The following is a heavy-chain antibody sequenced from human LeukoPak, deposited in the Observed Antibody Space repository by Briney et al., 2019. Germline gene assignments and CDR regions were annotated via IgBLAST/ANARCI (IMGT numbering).Heavy chain of an antibody. J-gene: IGHJ4*02. CDR2: IYHSGST. Sequence: KTSETLSLTCAVSGGSISSGGYSWSWIRQPPGKGLEWIGYIYHSGSTYYNPSLKSRVTISVDRSKNQFSLKLSSVTAADTAVYYCARGGSYYYDSIIDYWGQGTLVTVSS. CDR1: GGSISSGGYS. D-gene: IGHD3-22*01. V-gene: IGHV4-30-2*01. CDR3: ARGGSYYYDSIIDY.